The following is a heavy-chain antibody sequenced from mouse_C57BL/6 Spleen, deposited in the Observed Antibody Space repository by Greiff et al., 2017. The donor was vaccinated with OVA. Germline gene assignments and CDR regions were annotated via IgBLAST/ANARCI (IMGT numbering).Heavy chain of an antibody. Sequence: VQLQQSGPELVKPGASVKISCKASGYTFTDYYMNWVKQSHGKSLEWIGDINPNNGGTSYNQKFKGKATLTVDKSSSTAYMELRSLTSEDSAVYYCARGSPPYYAMDYWGQGTSVTVSS. CDR2: INPNNGGT. J-gene: IGHJ4*01. CDR3: ARGSPPYYAMDY. CDR1: GYTFTDYY. V-gene: IGHV1-26*01.